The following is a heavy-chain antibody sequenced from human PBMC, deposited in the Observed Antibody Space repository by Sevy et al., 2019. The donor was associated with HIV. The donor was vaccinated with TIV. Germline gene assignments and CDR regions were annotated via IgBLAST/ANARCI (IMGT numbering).Heavy chain of an antibody. J-gene: IGHJ6*02. D-gene: IGHD1-1*01. V-gene: IGHV5-51*01. CDR2: IYPGDSDT. CDR3: ARNLVERDGYKDPYYYYGMDV. CDR1: GYSFTSYW. Sequence: GESLKISCKGSGYSFTSYWIGWVRQMPGKGLEWMGIIYPGDSDTRYSPSFQGQVTISADKSISTAYLQGSSLKASDTDMYYCARNLVERDGYKDPYYYYGMDVWGQGTTVTVSS.